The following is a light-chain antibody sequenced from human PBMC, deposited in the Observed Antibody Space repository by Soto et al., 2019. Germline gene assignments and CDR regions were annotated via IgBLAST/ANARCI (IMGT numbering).Light chain of an antibody. CDR1: QSISSW. Sequence: DIQMTQSPSTLSASVGDRVTITCRASQSISSWLARYQQKPGKAPKLLIYDASSLESGVPSRFSGSGSGTEFTLTISSLQHDDFATYYCQQYNSWWTFGQGTKVEIK. CDR2: DAS. CDR3: QQYNSWWT. J-gene: IGKJ1*01. V-gene: IGKV1-5*01.